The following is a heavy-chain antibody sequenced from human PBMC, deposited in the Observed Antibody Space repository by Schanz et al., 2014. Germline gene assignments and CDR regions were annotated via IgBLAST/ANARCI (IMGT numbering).Heavy chain of an antibody. CDR1: EFTFSTDA. CDR2: ISASGGDT. D-gene: IGHD3-10*01. J-gene: IGHJ3*02. CDR3: AKGRFGELSAFDI. Sequence: EVQLLESGGGLVQPGGSLRLSCAASEFTFSTDAMSWVRQAPGKGLEWLSVISASGGDTYYADSVKGRFTISRDNSKNTLYLQMNSLRAEDTAVYYCAKGRFGELSAFDIWGQGTTVTVSS. V-gene: IGHV3-23*01.